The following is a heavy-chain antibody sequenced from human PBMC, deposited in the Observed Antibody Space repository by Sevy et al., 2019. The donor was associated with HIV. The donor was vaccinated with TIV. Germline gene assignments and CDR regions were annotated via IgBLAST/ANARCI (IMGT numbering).Heavy chain of an antibody. J-gene: IGHJ4*02. CDR2: IISSSSYI. CDR1: GFTFSSYS. V-gene: IGHV3-21*01. Sequence: GGSLRLSCAASGFTFSSYSMNWVRQAPGKGLEWVSSIISSSSYIYYADSVKGRFTISRDNAKNSLYLQMNSLRAEDTAVYYCARDRGTRAGSYPDYWGQGTLVTVSS. CDR3: ARDRGTRAGSYPDY. D-gene: IGHD1-26*01.